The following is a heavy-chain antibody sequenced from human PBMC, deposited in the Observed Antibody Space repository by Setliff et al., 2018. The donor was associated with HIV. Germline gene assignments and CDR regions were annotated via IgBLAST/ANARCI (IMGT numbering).Heavy chain of an antibody. CDR2: IYTSGNT. V-gene: IGHV4-4*07. Sequence: SETLSLTCAVYGGSFSGYYWSWIRQPAVKGLEWIGHIYTSGNTNYNPSLKSRVTISIDTSKNQFSLKLTSVTAADTAVYSCARDRVESFWVGELNYMDVWGKGTTVTVS. CDR3: ARDRVESFWVGELNYMDV. CDR1: GGSFSGYY. J-gene: IGHJ6*03. D-gene: IGHD3-10*01.